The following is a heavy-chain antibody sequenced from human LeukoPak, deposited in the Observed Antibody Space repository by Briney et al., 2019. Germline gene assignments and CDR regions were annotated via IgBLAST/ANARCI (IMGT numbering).Heavy chain of an antibody. CDR1: GFTFSSYG. CDR3: AKDHPGYCSSTSCYAPHGMDV. D-gene: IGHD2-2*01. CDR2: ISYDGSNK. V-gene: IGHV3-30*18. J-gene: IGHJ6*02. Sequence: GGSLRLSCAASGFTFSSYGMHWVRQAPGKGLEWVAVISYDGSNKYYADSVKGRFTISRDNSKSTLYLQMNSLRAEDTAVYYCAKDHPGYCSSTSCYAPHGMDVWGQGTTVTVSS.